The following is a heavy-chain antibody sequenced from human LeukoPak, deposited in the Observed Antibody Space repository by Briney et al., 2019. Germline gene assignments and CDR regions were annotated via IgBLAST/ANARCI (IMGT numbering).Heavy chain of an antibody. D-gene: IGHD1-26*01. Sequence: EASVKVSCKASGYTFTSYGISWVRQAPGQGLEWMGWISAYNGNTNYAQKLQGRVTMTTDTSTSTAYMELRSLRSDDTAVYYCARDLRVGAPWDYFDYWGQGTLVTVSS. CDR3: ARDLRVGAPWDYFDY. J-gene: IGHJ4*02. CDR2: ISAYNGNT. CDR1: GYTFTSYG. V-gene: IGHV1-18*01.